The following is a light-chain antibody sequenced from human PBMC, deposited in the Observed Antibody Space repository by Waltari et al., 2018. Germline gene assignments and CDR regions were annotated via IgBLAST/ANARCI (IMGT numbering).Light chain of an antibody. J-gene: IGLJ2*01. CDR3: SSYTSTSHVV. V-gene: IGLV2-14*01. CDR1: SSAVGGYNY. Sequence: QSALTQTASVSGSPGQSITLSCPGTSSAVGGYNYVSWYQQYPGKAPKFMIYEVSNRPSGVSSRFSGSKSGNTASLTISGLQAEDEADYYCSSYTSTSHVVFGGGTKLTVL. CDR2: EVS.